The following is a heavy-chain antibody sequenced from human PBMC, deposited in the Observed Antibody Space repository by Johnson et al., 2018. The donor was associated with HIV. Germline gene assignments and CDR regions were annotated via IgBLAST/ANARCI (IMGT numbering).Heavy chain of an antibody. V-gene: IGHV3-30*04. Sequence: QMQLVESGGGVVQPGRSLRLSCAASGFTFSSYVMHWVRQAPGKGLEGVAVISFDGSNEYYADSVKDRFTISRDNSKNTVFLQMNGLRVEDTAIYYCTTFNSQMGEDVFDIWGQGTMVTVSS. J-gene: IGHJ3*02. CDR1: GFTFSSYV. CDR2: ISFDGSNE. CDR3: TTFNSQMGEDVFDI. D-gene: IGHD3-16*01.